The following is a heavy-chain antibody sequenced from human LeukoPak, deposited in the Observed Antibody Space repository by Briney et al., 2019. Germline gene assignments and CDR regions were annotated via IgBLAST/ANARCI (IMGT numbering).Heavy chain of an antibody. CDR2: ISSSSSYI. CDR3: ARVEHCGGDCYHLFDY. Sequence: GGSLRLSCAASGFTFSSYSMNWVRQAPGKGLEWVSSISSSSSYIYYADSVKGRFTISRDNAKNSLYLQMNSLRAEDTAVYYCARVEHCGGDCYHLFDYWGQGTLVTVSS. D-gene: IGHD2-21*02. J-gene: IGHJ4*02. V-gene: IGHV3-21*01. CDR1: GFTFSSYS.